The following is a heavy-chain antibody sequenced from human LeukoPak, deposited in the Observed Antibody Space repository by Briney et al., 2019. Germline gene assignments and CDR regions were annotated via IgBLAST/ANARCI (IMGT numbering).Heavy chain of an antibody. J-gene: IGHJ4*02. V-gene: IGHV3-48*03. CDR2: ISSSGTTI. CDR1: GFTFSSYE. D-gene: IGHD5-24*01. Sequence: GGSLRLSCAASGFTFSSYEMNWVRQAPGKGLEWVSYISSSGTTIYYADSVQGRFTISRDNAKNSLYLHMNSLRAEDTAVYYCARGGDNYYFDYWGQGTLVTVSS. CDR3: ARGGDNYYFDY.